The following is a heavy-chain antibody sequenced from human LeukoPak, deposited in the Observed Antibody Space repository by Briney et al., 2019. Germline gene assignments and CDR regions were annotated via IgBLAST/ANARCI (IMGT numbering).Heavy chain of an antibody. CDR1: GDSISSSSYY. J-gene: IGHJ4*02. V-gene: IGHV4-39*01. Sequence: PSETLSLTCTVCGDSISSSSYYWGWIRQPPGEGLEWVGGISYTGSTYYNPSLKSRVTISVDTSKIQFSLKLTSVTATDTAVYYCARLWSSSQELDYWGQGTLVTVSS. CDR3: ARLWSSSQELDY. CDR2: ISYTGST. D-gene: IGHD6-6*01.